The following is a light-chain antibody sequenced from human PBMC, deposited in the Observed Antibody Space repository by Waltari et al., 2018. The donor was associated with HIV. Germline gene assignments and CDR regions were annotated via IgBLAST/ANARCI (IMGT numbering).Light chain of an antibody. CDR2: EES. Sequence: QSALTQPASVSGPLGQSIPISCTGASTNVGSYSLVSWYQNRPGQAPTLIIYEESKRPLGISSRFSGSKSGNTASLTISGLQSEDEADYYCCSYGGDDTLVFGGGTKVTAL. CDR1: STNVGSYSL. J-gene: IGLJ3*02. CDR3: CSYGGDDTLV. V-gene: IGLV2-23*01.